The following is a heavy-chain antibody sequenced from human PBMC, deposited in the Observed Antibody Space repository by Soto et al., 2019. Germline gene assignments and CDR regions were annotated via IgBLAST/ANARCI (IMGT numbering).Heavy chain of an antibody. CDR3: ARGGGRSLMVYAGNGMDV. CDR1: GYSFTSYW. Sequence: GESLKISCKGSGYSFTSYWIGWVRQMPGKGLEWMGIIYPGDSDTRYSPSFQGQVTISADKSISTAYLQWSSLKASDTAMYYCARGGGRSLMVYAGNGMDVWGQGTTVTVSS. V-gene: IGHV5-51*01. J-gene: IGHJ6*02. D-gene: IGHD2-8*01. CDR2: IYPGDSDT.